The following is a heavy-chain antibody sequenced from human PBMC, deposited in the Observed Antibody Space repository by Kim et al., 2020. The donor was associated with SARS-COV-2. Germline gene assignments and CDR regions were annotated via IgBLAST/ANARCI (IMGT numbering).Heavy chain of an antibody. CDR3: ARTTQENWKHQHYYVDY. V-gene: IGHV4-39*01. Sequence: SETLSLTCTVSGGSISSSSYYWGWIRQPPGKGLEWIGSIYYSGCTYYNAPLQSRVTISVDTPKNQFSLKLNSVTAEDTAVYYCARTTQENWKHQHYYVDYWGQGTLVTVSA. J-gene: IGHJ4*02. CDR1: GGSISSSSYY. CDR2: IYYSGCT. D-gene: IGHD1-1*01.